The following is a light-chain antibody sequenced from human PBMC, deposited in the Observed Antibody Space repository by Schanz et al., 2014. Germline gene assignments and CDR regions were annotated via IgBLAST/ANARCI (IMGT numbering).Light chain of an antibody. CDR1: QSVSSY. Sequence: EIVLTQSPATLSLSPGERATLSCRASQSVSSYLAWYQQKPGQAPRLLIYGASSRATGIPDRFSGSGSGTDFTLTISRLEPEDFAVYYCQQRSNWPGTFGQGTKVEIK. CDR2: GAS. J-gene: IGKJ1*01. V-gene: IGKV3-11*01. CDR3: QQRSNWPGT.